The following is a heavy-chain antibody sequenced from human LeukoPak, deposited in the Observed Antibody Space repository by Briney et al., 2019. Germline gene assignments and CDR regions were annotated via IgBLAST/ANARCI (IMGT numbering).Heavy chain of an antibody. J-gene: IGHJ5*02. V-gene: IGHV3-66*01. CDR3: ASTPYYGSGSYST. Sequence: GGSLRLSCAASGFTFSSYGMSWVRQAPGKGLEWVSVIYSGGSTYYADSVKGRFTISRDNSKNTLYLQMNSLRVEDTAMYYCASTPYYGSGSYSTWGQGTLVTVSS. D-gene: IGHD3-10*01. CDR1: GFTFSSYG. CDR2: IYSGGST.